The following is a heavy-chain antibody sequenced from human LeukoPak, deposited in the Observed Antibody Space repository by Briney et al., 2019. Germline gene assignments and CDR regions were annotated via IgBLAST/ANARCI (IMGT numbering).Heavy chain of an antibody. D-gene: IGHD6-6*01. CDR2: ISSSGTTI. CDR3: ARDKPITYSSSSGAFDI. Sequence: GGSLRLSCAASGFTFNRYSMNWVRQAPGKGLEWISYISSSGTTIYYADSVQGRFIISRDNARNSLYLQMNSLRAEDTAVYYCARDKPITYSSSSGAFDIWGQGTMVTVSS. V-gene: IGHV3-48*01. CDR1: GFTFNRYS. J-gene: IGHJ3*02.